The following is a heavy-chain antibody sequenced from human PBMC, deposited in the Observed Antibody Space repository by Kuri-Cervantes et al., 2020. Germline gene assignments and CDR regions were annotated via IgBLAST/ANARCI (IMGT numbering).Heavy chain of an antibody. V-gene: IGHV3-13*01. CDR2: IGTAGDT. Sequence: GESLKISCAASGFTFSSYDMHWVRQATGKGLEWVSAIGTAGDTYYPGSVKGRFTISRENAKNSLYLQMNSLRDEDTAVYYCAKDQWRFLEWYYYGMDVWGQGTTVTVSS. J-gene: IGHJ6*02. CDR1: GFTFSSYD. CDR3: AKDQWRFLEWYYYGMDV. D-gene: IGHD3-3*01.